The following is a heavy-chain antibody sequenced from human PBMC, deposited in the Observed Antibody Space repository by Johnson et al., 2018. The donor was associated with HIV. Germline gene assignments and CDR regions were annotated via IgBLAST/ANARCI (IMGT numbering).Heavy chain of an antibody. V-gene: IGHV3-11*04. D-gene: IGHD2-2*03. Sequence: MKWIRQAPGKGLEWVSYISSSGSTIYYADSVKGRFTISRDNAKNSLYLQMNSLRAEDTAVYYCARDLDRSAFDIWGQGTMVTVSS. CDR3: ARDLDRSAFDI. CDR2: ISSSGSTI. J-gene: IGHJ3*02.